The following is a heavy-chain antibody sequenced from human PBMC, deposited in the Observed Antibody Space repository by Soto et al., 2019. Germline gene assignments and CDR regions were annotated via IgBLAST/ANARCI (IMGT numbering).Heavy chain of an antibody. J-gene: IGHJ4*02. Sequence: PSETLSLTCAVSCGSISTDNWWSWVRQPPGKGVEWVGGIDHRVNTXXNRSLKSXXTISMGNSKDXFSLDVTFVTASDTAVYYCARGGRWLFDYWGQGALVTVSS. D-gene: IGHD6-19*01. CDR3: ARGGRWLFDY. CDR2: IDHRVNT. V-gene: IGHV4-4*02. CDR1: CGSISTDNW.